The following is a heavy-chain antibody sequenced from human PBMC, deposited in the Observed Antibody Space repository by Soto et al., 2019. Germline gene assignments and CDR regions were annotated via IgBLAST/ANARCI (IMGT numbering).Heavy chain of an antibody. V-gene: IGHV3-48*02. D-gene: IGHD5-12*01. CDR3: ARDGGYSGYDIDY. CDR1: GFTLSSYS. CDR2: ISRTSSAI. J-gene: IGHJ4*02. Sequence: GGSLRLSCAASGFTLSSYSMNWVRQAPGKGLDWVAYISRTSSAIYYTDSVKGRFTISRDNANNSLFLQMNSLRDEDTAVYYCARDGGYSGYDIDYWGLGTLVTVSS.